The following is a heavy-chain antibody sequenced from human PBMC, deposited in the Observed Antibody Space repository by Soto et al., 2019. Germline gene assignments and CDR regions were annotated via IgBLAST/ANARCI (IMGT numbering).Heavy chain of an antibody. CDR3: AKALGELSPESYDY. D-gene: IGHD3-16*02. CDR1: GFTFSSYA. CDR2: ISYDGSDK. V-gene: IGHV3-30*18. Sequence: GGSLRLSCAAYGFTFSSYAMHWVRQAPGKGLEWVAVISYDGSDKYYADSVKGRFTISRDNSKNTLNLQMNSLRADDTAVYYCAKALGELSPESYDYWGQGTLVTVSS. J-gene: IGHJ4*02.